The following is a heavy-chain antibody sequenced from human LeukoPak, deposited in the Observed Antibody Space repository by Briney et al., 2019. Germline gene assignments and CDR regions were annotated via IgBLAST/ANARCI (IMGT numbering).Heavy chain of an antibody. CDR3: AKDRGACSSTSCYYFDY. Sequence: GGSLRLSCAASGFTFSSYGMHWVRHAPGKGLEWVAVISYDGSNKYYADSVKGRFTISRDNSKNTLYLQMNSLRAEDTAVYYCAKDRGACSSTSCYYFDYWGQGTLVTVSS. V-gene: IGHV3-30*18. D-gene: IGHD2-2*01. CDR2: ISYDGSNK. CDR1: GFTFSSYG. J-gene: IGHJ4*02.